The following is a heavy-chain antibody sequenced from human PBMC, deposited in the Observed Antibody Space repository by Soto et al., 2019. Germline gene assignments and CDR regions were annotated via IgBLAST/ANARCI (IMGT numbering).Heavy chain of an antibody. V-gene: IGHV1-3*04. CDR1: GYTFTSYA. CDR3: ARLDYGDFGAFDV. D-gene: IGHD4-17*01. Sequence: ASLKVSCNTSGYTFTSYAIHCVRQTPGQGLECMGWINTGKGSTKYSQRFQGRVTITRDTSASTAYMELSSLRSEDTAVYYCARLDYGDFGAFDVWGQGTMVTVSS. J-gene: IGHJ3*01. CDR2: INTGKGST.